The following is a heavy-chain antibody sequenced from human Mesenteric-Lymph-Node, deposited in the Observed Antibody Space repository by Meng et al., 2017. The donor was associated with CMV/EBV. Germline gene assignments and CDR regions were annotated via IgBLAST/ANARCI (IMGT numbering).Heavy chain of an antibody. J-gene: IGHJ4*02. CDR1: GDSISNSTYY. CDR2: VHHSGTT. Sequence: QGQLTGWGHGLGEPSRTLSLSCIVSGDSISNSTYYWTWIRQPPGKGLEWIGSVHHSGTTYYNPSLKGRLTISVDTSANLFSLRLTTVTAADTATYYCARRGNYDSDYSEYWGQGTLVTVSS. CDR3: ARRGNYDSDYSEY. V-gene: IGHV4-39*01. D-gene: IGHD3-22*01.